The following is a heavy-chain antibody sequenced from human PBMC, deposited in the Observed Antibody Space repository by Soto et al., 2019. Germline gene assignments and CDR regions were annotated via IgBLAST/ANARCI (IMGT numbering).Heavy chain of an antibody. CDR3: ARDADASGWYHYGMDV. J-gene: IGHJ6*02. CDR2: IKQDGYEK. CDR1: GFTVSSNY. D-gene: IGHD6-19*01. V-gene: IGHV3-7*01. Sequence: GGSLRLSCAASGFTVSSNYMSWVRPAPGKGLEWVVNIKQDGYEKYCVDSVRGRIFIPRDNAKNSLYLQVNSLRAEDTAVYYCARDADASGWYHYGMDVWGQGTLVTVSS.